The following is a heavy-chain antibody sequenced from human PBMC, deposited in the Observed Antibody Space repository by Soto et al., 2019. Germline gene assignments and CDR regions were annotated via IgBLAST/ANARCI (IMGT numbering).Heavy chain of an antibody. J-gene: IGHJ4*02. V-gene: IGHV1-69*13. CDR3: AGERFRTGSTNSENTFQF. Sequence: GASVKVSCKACGCSFTNYGFGWVRQAPGQGREWMGGIIPMFGTPNYARSFQGRLTIIADESTNTAYMELRDLKSDDTAIYYCAGERFRTGSTNSENTFQFWVPGTLVSVSS. D-gene: IGHD1-1*01. CDR1: GCSFTNYG. CDR2: IIPMFGTP.